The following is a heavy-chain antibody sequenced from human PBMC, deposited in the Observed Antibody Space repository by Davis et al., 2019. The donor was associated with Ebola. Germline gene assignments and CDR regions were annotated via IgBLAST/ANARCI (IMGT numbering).Heavy chain of an antibody. CDR1: GYTFTSYY. J-gene: IGHJ6*02. CDR2: INPSGGST. V-gene: IGHV1-46*01. CDR3: ARDSSGYEYYYYGMDV. Sequence: AASVKVSCKASGYTFTSYYMHWVRQAPGQGLEWMGIINPSGGSTSYAQKFQGRVTMTRDTSTSTVYMELSSLRSEDTAVYYCARDSSGYEYYYYGMDVWGQGTTVTVSS. D-gene: IGHD5-12*01.